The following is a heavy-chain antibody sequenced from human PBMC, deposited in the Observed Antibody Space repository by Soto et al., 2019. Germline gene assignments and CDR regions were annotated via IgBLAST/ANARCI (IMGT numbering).Heavy chain of an antibody. Sequence: GGCMRLSWVASGFTFITLAIAWVNQAPWKGLEWVSVMSYSGDEIYYADSVKGRFTISRDNSENTLYLQMSSLRAEDTAVYYCAKDAARTSGWYYFDYWGQGTLVTVSS. D-gene: IGHD6-19*01. V-gene: IGHV3-23*01. J-gene: IGHJ4*02. CDR1: GFTFITLA. CDR2: MSYSGDEI. CDR3: AKDAARTSGWYYFDY.